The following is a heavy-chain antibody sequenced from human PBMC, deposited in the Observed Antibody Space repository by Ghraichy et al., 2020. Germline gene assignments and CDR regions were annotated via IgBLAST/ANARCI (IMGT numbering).Heavy chain of an antibody. CDR1: GFTFSSYS. V-gene: IGHV3-48*02. J-gene: IGHJ5*02. Sequence: GESLRLSCAASGFTFSSYSMNWVRQAPGKGLEWVSDISSSSSTIYYADSVKGRFTISRDNAKNSLYLQMNSLRDEDTAVYYCARLIIAAAGTWFDPWGQGTLVTVSS. D-gene: IGHD6-13*01. CDR3: ARLIIAAAGTWFDP. CDR2: ISSSSSTI.